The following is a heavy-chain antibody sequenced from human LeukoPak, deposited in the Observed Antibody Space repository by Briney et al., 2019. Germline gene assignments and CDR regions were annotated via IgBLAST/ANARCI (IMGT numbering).Heavy chain of an antibody. D-gene: IGHD3-16*01. CDR3: ARDGIQTGGVHYDF. Sequence: ASVKVSCKASGYPFTYYSIYWVRQAPGQGLEWMGWINTHSGILTYAQGFTGRFVFSMDTSVTTAYLQITSLEAEDTALYFCARDGIQTGGVHYDFWGQGTLVTVSS. J-gene: IGHJ4*02. V-gene: IGHV7-4-1*02. CDR1: GYPFTYYS. CDR2: INTHSGIL.